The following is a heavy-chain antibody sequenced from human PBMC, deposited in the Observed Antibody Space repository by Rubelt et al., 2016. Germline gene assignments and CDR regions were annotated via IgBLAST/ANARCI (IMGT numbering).Heavy chain of an antibody. CDR2: IYGNDDK. Sequence: QITLKESGPTLVKPTQTLTLTCTFSGFSLSTSGVAVGWIRQPPGQALEWLALIYGNDDKLYSPSLKSRLTITKDTSKNQVVLTMTNMDSVDTATYYWAHRERSTYDYWGQGTLVTVSS. CDR1: GFSLSTSGVA. D-gene: IGHD1-1*01. CDR3: AHRERSTYDY. J-gene: IGHJ4*02. V-gene: IGHV2-5*01.